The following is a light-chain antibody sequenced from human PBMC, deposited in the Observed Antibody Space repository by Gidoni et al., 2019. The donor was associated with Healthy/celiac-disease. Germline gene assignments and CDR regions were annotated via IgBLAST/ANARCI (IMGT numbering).Light chain of an antibody. CDR2: AAS. V-gene: IGKV1-39*01. CDR1: QSISSY. Sequence: DMQMNQSPSSLSASVGDRVTITCRASQSISSYLNWYQQKPGKAPKILIYAASSLQSGVPSRFSGSGSGTDFTLTISSLQPEDFATYYCQQSYSTPITFGQGTRLEIK. CDR3: QQSYSTPIT. J-gene: IGKJ5*01.